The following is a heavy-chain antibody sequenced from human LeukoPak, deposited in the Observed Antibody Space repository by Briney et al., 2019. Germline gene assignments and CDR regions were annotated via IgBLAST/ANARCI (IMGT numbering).Heavy chain of an antibody. J-gene: IGHJ4*02. CDR1: GLTLNRNY. V-gene: IGHV3-66*01. Sequence: GWSLRLSCAASGLTLNRNYMIWVRQAPGKGLEGVSVIYSGGTTWYADSVKGRFTISRDTNTLYLQMNSLRAEDTAVYYCARKSDSLLVREGDCWGQGTLVTVSS. CDR3: ARKSDSLLVREGDC. D-gene: IGHD3-10*01. CDR2: IYSGGTT.